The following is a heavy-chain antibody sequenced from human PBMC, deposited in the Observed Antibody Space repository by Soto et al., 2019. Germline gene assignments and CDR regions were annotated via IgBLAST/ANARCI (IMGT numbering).Heavy chain of an antibody. Sequence: QVQLQESGPGLVKPSETLSLTCTVSGDSISSGDYYWSWIRQPPGQGLEWIGYIFYTGSSYYNPSIMIRVSISLDTSKIQYSLKVNSVAAADTAVYYCARVTGNMVRAVVMDWGQGTLFNVSA. V-gene: IGHV4-30-4*01. D-gene: IGHD3-10*01. CDR2: IFYTGSS. CDR1: GDSISSGDYY. J-gene: IGHJ4*02. CDR3: ARVTGNMVRAVVMD.